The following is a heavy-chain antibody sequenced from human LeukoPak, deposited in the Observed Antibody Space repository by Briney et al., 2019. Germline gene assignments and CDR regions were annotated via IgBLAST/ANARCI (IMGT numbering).Heavy chain of an antibody. CDR2: VCYTGTT. Sequence: SETLSLTCTVSGVSINTHYWSWIRQSPEKGLEWIGHVCYTGTTNYNPSLKSRVTISIDTSKSQFSLKLSSVTAADTAVYYCARSYCSAGSCYSKIFDSWGQGTLVTVSS. V-gene: IGHV4-59*08. CDR1: GVSINTHY. D-gene: IGHD2-15*01. J-gene: IGHJ4*02. CDR3: ARSYCSAGSCYSKIFDS.